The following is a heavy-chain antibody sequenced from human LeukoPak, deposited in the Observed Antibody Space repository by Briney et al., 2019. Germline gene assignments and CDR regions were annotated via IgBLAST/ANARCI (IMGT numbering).Heavy chain of an antibody. Sequence: GGSLRLSCTASGFIFGDYAMSWFRQAPGKGLEWVGFIRSKAYGGTTEYAASVKGRFTISRDDSKSIAYLQMNSLKTEDTAVYYCTRDHRWIQLWSFDYWGQGTLVTVSS. CDR2: IRSKAYGGTT. D-gene: IGHD5-18*01. CDR1: GFIFGDYA. CDR3: TRDHRWIQLWSFDY. V-gene: IGHV3-49*03. J-gene: IGHJ4*02.